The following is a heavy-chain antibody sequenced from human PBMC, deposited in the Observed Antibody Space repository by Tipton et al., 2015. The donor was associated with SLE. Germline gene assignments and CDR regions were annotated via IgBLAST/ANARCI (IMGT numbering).Heavy chain of an antibody. CDR1: GGSISSSSYY. V-gene: IGHV4-39*01. Sequence: TLSLTCTVSGGSISSSSYYWGWIRQPPGKGLEWIGSIYYSGSTYYNPSLKSRVTISVDTSKNQFSLKLSSVTAADTAVDYCARWGRSSGWYGYWGQGTLVTVSS. D-gene: IGHD6-19*01. CDR2: IYYSGST. J-gene: IGHJ4*02. CDR3: ARWGRSSGWYGY.